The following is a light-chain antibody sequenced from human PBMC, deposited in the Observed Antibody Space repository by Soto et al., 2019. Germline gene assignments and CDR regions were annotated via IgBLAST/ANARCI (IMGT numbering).Light chain of an antibody. CDR2: DVT. V-gene: IGLV2-14*03. CDR3: SSYTTSNARQIV. Sequence: QSVLTQPASVSGSPGQSITLTCTGTSSDVSGYNYVSWYQHHPGKAPKLIIYDVTNRPSGVSNPFSGSKSGNTASLTISGLQPEGEADYYCSSYTTSNARQIVFGTGTKLTVL. J-gene: IGLJ1*01. CDR1: SSDVSGYNY.